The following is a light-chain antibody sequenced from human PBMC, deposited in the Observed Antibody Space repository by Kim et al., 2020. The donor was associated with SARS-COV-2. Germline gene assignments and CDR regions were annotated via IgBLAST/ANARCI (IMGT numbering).Light chain of an antibody. J-gene: IGKJ1*01. V-gene: IGKV3-15*01. CDR1: QSVSNN. CDR3: QQYNNWPQT. CDR2: SVS. Sequence: VSPGERATLSCRASQSVSNNLAWYQQKPGQAPRLLIYSVSTRATGAPASFSGSGSGTEFTLTISSLQSEDFAVYYCQQYNNWPQTFGQGTKVDIK.